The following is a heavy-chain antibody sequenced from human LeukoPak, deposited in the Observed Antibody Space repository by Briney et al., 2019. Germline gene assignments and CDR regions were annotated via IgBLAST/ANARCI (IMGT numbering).Heavy chain of an antibody. J-gene: IGHJ4*02. CDR1: GGSISSYY. CDR3: ARDQHYDFWSGFMYYFDY. CDR2: IYYSGST. D-gene: IGHD3-3*01. V-gene: IGHV4-59*12. Sequence: SETLSLTCTVSGGSISSYYWSWIRQPPGKGLEWIGYIYYSGSTNYNPSLKSRVTISVDTSKNQFSLKLSSVTAADTAVYYCARDQHYDFWSGFMYYFDYWGQGTLVTVSS.